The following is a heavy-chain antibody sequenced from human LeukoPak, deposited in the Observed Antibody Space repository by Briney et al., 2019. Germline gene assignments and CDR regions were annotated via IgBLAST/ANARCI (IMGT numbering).Heavy chain of an antibody. CDR1: GDSISTSSYY. CDR3: AARDGYKGFDY. J-gene: IGHJ4*02. Sequence: SETLSLTCTVSGDSISTSSYYWGWIRQPPGKGLEWIGSIYYSGSTYYNPSLKSRVTISVDTSKNQFSLKLSSVTAADTAVYYCAARDGYKGFDYWAREPWSPSPQ. CDR2: IYYSGST. D-gene: IGHD5-24*01. V-gene: IGHV4-39*01.